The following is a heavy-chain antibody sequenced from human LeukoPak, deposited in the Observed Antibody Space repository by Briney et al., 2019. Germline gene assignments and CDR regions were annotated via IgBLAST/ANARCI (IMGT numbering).Heavy chain of an antibody. J-gene: IGHJ4*02. Sequence: PSETLSLTCTVSGGSISSYYWSWIRQPPGKGLEWIGYIYYSGSTNYNPSLKSRVTISVDTSKNQLSLKLSSVTAADTAVYYCARDRTTSHFDYWGQGTLVTVSS. D-gene: IGHD4-17*01. V-gene: IGHV4-59*01. CDR2: IYYSGST. CDR1: GGSISSYY. CDR3: ARDRTTSHFDY.